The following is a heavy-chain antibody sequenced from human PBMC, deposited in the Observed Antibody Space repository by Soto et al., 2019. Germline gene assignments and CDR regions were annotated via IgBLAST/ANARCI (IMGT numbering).Heavy chain of an antibody. CDR3: ATNWGAYRGSDY. J-gene: IGHJ4*02. V-gene: IGHV4-34*01. CDR2: INHSGST. D-gene: IGHD7-27*01. Sequence: SETLSLTCAVYGGSFSGYYWSWIRQPPGKGLEWIGEINHSGSTNYNPSLKSRVTISVDTSENQFSLKLSSVTAADTAVYYCATNWGAYRGSDYWGQGTLVTVSS. CDR1: GGSFSGYY.